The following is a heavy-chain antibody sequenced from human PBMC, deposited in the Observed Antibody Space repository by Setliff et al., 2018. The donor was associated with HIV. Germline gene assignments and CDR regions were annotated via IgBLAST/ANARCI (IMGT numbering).Heavy chain of an antibody. CDR3: ARDRYTYGSGSAFDY. Sequence: GESLKISCAASGFTFSSYAMTWVRQVPGKGLEWVSVIYSGDNYSTYYADSVKGRFTISRDNSKNTLYLQMNSLRAADTAVYYCARDRYTYGSGSAFDYWGQGTLVTVSS. V-gene: IGHV3-23*03. J-gene: IGHJ4*02. D-gene: IGHD3-10*01. CDR2: IYSGDNYST. CDR1: GFTFSSYA.